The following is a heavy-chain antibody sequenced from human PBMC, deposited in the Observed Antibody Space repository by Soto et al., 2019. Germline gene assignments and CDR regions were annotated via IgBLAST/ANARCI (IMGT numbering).Heavy chain of an antibody. CDR3: ARVKKADAFDI. V-gene: IGHV3-13*01. CDR1: GFPFSSYY. Sequence: GGSLRLSWASSGFPFSSYYMHLFRTATGKGLEWVSAIGTAGDTYYPGSVKGRFTISIENAKNSLYLQMSSLRAGDTAVYYCARVKKADAFDIWGQGTMGTV. CDR2: IGTAGDT. J-gene: IGHJ3*02.